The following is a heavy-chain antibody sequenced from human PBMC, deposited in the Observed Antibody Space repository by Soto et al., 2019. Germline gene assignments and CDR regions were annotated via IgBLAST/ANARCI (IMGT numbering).Heavy chain of an antibody. J-gene: IGHJ4*02. CDR1: GFPFSSYA. CDR2: ISGSGGST. V-gene: IGHV3-23*01. CDR3: AKRHVAATPVGYFDY. Sequence: HLGGSLRLSCAASGFPFSSYAMSWVRQAPGKGLEWVSAISGSGGSTYYADSVKGRFTISRDNSKNTLYLQMNSLRAEDTAVYYCAKRHVAATPVGYFDYWGQGTLVTVSS. D-gene: IGHD2-15*01.